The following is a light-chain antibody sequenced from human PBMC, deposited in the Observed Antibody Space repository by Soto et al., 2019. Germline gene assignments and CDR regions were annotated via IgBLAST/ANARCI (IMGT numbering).Light chain of an antibody. CDR1: LYVVYSSYNKNY. CDR3: QQHYSNPQT. J-gene: IGKJ4*01. V-gene: IGKV4-1*01. Sequence: DIVMTQSPDSLAVSLRERATVNYTSSLYVVYSSYNKNYLAWYQQKTGQRPKLLIYWASTRESGVPDRFSGSGSGTDFTLTISSLQAEDVAVYYCQQHYSNPQTFGGGTKVDI. CDR2: WAS.